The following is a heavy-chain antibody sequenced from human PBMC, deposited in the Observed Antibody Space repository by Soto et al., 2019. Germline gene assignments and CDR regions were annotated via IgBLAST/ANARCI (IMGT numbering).Heavy chain of an antibody. V-gene: IGHV3-23*01. CDR2: ISGNGGRT. D-gene: IGHD5-18*01. Sequence: GGSLRLSCAASGFTFSNYAMSWVRQAPGKGLEWVSGISGNGGRTYYADSVKGRFTISRDNSKSTLYLQMNSLRDEDTAVYYCARENSGYTYSSYPNYYFDYWGQGTLVTVSS. J-gene: IGHJ4*02. CDR3: ARENSGYTYSSYPNYYFDY. CDR1: GFTFSNYA.